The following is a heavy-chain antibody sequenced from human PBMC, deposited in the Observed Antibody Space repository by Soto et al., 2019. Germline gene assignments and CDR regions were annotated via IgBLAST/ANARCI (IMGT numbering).Heavy chain of an antibody. CDR2: IYYSGST. V-gene: IGHV4-39*01. CDR1: GGSISSSSYY. CDR3: ARCSRRVLLWFGESGGYFDY. D-gene: IGHD3-10*01. Sequence: SETLSLTCTVSGGSISSSSYYWGWIRQPPGKGLEWIGSIYYSGSTYYNPSLKSRVTISVDTSKNQFSLKLSSVTAADTAVYYCARCSRRVLLWFGESGGYFDYWGQGTLVTVSS. J-gene: IGHJ4*02.